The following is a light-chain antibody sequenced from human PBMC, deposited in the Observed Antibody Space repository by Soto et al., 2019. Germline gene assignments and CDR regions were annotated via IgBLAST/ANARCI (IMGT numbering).Light chain of an antibody. V-gene: IGLV1-44*01. Sequence: QSILTQTPSASGTPGQTITISCSGATSNIGSNPVGWFQQLSGTAPRLLIYSDDQRPSGVPDRISGSKSGTSASLAIRGLQSEDQADYYCATWDNSLSGWLFGGGTKLTVL. CDR3: ATWDNSLSGWL. J-gene: IGLJ3*02. CDR2: SDD. CDR1: TSNIGSNP.